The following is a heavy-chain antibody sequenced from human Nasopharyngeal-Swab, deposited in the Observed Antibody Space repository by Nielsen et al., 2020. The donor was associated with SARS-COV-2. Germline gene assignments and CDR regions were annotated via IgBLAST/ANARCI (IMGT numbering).Heavy chain of an antibody. J-gene: IGHJ4*02. CDR2: IRNKANSYTT. CDR3: TRMNIRYYNDY. CDR1: GFSFSDHY. Sequence: GSLRLSCEASGFSFSDHYMDWVRQAPGKGLEWVGRIRNKANSYTTEYAASVKGRFIISRDESKNSLYLQMNSLKTEDTAVYYCTRMNIRYYNDYWGQGMLVTVSS. V-gene: IGHV3-72*01. D-gene: IGHD2/OR15-2a*01.